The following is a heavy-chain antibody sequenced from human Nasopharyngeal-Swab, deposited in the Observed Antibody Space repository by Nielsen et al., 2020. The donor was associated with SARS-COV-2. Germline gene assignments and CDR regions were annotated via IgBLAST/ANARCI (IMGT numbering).Heavy chain of an antibody. CDR3: ARDFGAYYDSTAKAY. CDR1: GFTFSSYG. Sequence: GESLKISCAASGFTFSSYGMHWVRQAPGKGLEWVAVIWYAGSNKYYADSVKGRFTISRDNSKNTLYLQMNSLRAEDTAVYYCARDFGAYYDSTAKAYWGQGTLVTVSS. CDR2: IWYAGSNK. V-gene: IGHV3-33*01. J-gene: IGHJ4*02. D-gene: IGHD3-22*01.